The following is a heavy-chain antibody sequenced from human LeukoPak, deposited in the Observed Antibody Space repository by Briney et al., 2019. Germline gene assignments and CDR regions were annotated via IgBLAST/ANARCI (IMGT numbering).Heavy chain of an antibody. CDR3: ARDMQWLLRDFDY. Sequence: GGSLRLSCAASGFTFSDYYMSWIRQAPGKGLEWVSYISSSGSTIYYADSVKGRFTISRDNAKNSLYLQMNSLRAEDTAVYYCARDMQWLLRDFDYWGQGTLVTVSS. V-gene: IGHV3-11*04. CDR2: ISSSGSTI. D-gene: IGHD3-22*01. J-gene: IGHJ4*02. CDR1: GFTFSDYY.